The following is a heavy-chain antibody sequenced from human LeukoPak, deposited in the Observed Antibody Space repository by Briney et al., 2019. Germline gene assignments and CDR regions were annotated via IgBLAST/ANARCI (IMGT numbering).Heavy chain of an antibody. D-gene: IGHD3-10*01. Sequence: GGSLRLSCAASGFTFSSYAMSWVRQAPGKGLEWVSAISGSGGSTYYADSVKGRFTLSRDNSKNTLYLQMNSLRAEDRGEYYCAARHYLWFGELPPWGQGTLVSVSS. CDR1: GFTFSSYA. CDR3: AARHYLWFGELPP. CDR2: ISGSGGST. V-gene: IGHV3-23*01. J-gene: IGHJ5*02.